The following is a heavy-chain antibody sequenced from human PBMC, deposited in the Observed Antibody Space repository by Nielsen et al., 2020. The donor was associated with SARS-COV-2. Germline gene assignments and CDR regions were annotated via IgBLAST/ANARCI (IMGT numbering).Heavy chain of an antibody. CDR1: GYTFTSYA. CDR2: INAGNGNT. Sequence: ASVKVSCKASGYTFTSYAMHWVRQAPGQRLEWMGWINAGNGNTKYSQKFQGRVTITRDTSASTAYMELSSLRSEDTAVYYCARGGSSGWYRGFSGWFDTWGQGTLVTVSS. CDR3: ARGGSSGWYRGFSGWFDT. D-gene: IGHD6-19*01. V-gene: IGHV1-3*01. J-gene: IGHJ5*01.